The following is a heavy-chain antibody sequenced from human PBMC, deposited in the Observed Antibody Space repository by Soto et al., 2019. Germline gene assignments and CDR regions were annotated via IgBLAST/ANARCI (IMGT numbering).Heavy chain of an antibody. J-gene: IGHJ4*02. Sequence: GASVKVSCKASGYTFTSYAMHWVRQAPGQRLEWMGWINAGNGNTKYSQKSQGRVTITRDTSASTAYMELSSLRSEDTAVYYCARDCSSTSCYYGFDYWGQGTLVTVSS. CDR3: ARDCSSTSCYYGFDY. CDR1: GYTFTSYA. D-gene: IGHD2-2*01. V-gene: IGHV1-3*01. CDR2: INAGNGNT.